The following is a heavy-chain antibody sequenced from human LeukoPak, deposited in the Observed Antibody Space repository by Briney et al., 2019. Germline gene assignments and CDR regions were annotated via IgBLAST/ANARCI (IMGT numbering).Heavy chain of an antibody. CDR3: ARDEHYDSSGYPFDY. V-gene: IGHV1-2*02. CDR1: GYTFTGYF. D-gene: IGHD3-22*01. Sequence: GASVKVSCKASGYTFTGYFRHWVRQAPGQGLEWMGWINPNTGCTNFAQTFQGRVTMTRDTSISTAYMEQSRLRSDDTAVYYCARDEHYDSSGYPFDYWGQGTLVTVSS. CDR2: INPNTGCT. J-gene: IGHJ4*02.